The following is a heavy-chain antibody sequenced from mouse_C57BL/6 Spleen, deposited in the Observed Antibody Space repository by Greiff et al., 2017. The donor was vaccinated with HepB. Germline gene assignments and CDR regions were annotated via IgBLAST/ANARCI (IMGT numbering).Heavy chain of an antibody. V-gene: IGHV1-52*01. D-gene: IGHD1-1*01. J-gene: IGHJ1*03. CDR1: GYTFTSYW. CDR2: IDPSDSET. Sequence: VQLQQPGAELVRPGSSVKLSCKASGYTFTSYWMHWVKQRPIQGLEWIGNIDPSDSETHYNQKFKDKATLTVDKSSSTAYMQLSSLTSEDSAAYYCALTTVVATGYFDVWGTGTTVTVSS. CDR3: ALTTVVATGYFDV.